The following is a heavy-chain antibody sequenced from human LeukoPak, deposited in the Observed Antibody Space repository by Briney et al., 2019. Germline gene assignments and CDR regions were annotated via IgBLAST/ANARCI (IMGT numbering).Heavy chain of an antibody. Sequence: PGRSLRLSCAASGFTFDDYAMHWVRQAPGKGLEWVSGISWNSGSIGYADSVKGRFTISRDNAKNSLYLQMNSLRAEDTALYYCAKDIDGSYYCYYGMDVWGQGTTGPVSS. CDR2: ISWNSGSI. CDR3: AKDIDGSYYCYYGMDV. CDR1: GFTFDDYA. D-gene: IGHD1-26*01. J-gene: IGHJ6*02. V-gene: IGHV3-9*01.